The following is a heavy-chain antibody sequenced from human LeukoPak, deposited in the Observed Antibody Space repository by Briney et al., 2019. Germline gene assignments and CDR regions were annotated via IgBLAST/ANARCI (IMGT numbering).Heavy chain of an antibody. D-gene: IGHD3-9*01. Sequence: GGSLRLSCAASGFTFSSYAMHWVRQAPGKGLEYVSAISSNGGSTYYANSVKGRFTICRDNSKNTLYLQMGSLRAEDMAVYYCARGAYYDILTGYFFYYYYYMDVWGKGTTVTVSS. CDR2: ISSNGGST. V-gene: IGHV3-64*01. CDR3: ARGAYYDILTGYFFYYYYYMDV. CDR1: GFTFSSYA. J-gene: IGHJ6*03.